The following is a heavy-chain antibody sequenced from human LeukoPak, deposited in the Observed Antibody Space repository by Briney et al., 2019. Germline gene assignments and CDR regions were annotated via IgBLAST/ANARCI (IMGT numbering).Heavy chain of an antibody. CDR1: GFTFNIFG. CDR2: LWADGNTA. CDR3: VKESAADATFHFDY. Sequence: GGSLRLSCAASGFTFNIFGVHWVRQVPGNGLEWLAVLWADGNTAHYADSVKGRFTISRDSSENTLYLQMNSLRSEDTAVYYCVKESAADATFHFDYWGQGTLVTASS. J-gene: IGHJ4*02. V-gene: IGHV3-33*06. D-gene: IGHD6-13*01.